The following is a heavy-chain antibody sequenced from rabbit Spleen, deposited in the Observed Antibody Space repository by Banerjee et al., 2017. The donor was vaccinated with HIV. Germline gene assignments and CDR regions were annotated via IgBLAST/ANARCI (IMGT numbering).Heavy chain of an antibody. CDR3: ARDTSSSFSSYGMDL. CDR2: IEAGSSGFT. J-gene: IGHJ6*01. D-gene: IGHD1-1*01. V-gene: IGHV1S40*01. Sequence: QSLEESGGDLVKPGASLTLTCTASGVSFSGDSYMCWVRQAPGRGLQWIACIEAGSSGFTYFASWAKGRFTISKTSSTTVTLQMTSLTAADTATYFCARDTSSSFSSYGMDLWGPGTLVTVS. CDR1: GVSFSGDSY.